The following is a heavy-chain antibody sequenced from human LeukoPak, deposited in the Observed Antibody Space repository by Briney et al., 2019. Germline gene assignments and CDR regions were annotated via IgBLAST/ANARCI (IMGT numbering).Heavy chain of an antibody. D-gene: IGHD5-24*01. CDR1: GASISSYY. V-gene: IGHV4-59*01. J-gene: IGHJ5*02. CDR3: ARHQEMATILSWFDP. Sequence: SETLSLTCTVSGASISSYYWSWIRQPPGKALESIGYIYNSGNTNYSPSLKSRVTISVDTSKNQFSLKMSSVTAADTAVYYCARHQEMATILSWFDPWGQGTLVTVSS. CDR2: IYNSGNT.